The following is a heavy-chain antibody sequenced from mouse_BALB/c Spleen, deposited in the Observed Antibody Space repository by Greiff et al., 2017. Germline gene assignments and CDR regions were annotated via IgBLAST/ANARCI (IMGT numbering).Heavy chain of an antibody. CDR2: IYPGSGNT. V-gene: IGHV1-77*01. CDR1: GYTFTDYY. J-gene: IGHJ4*01. Sequence: QVQLKESGAELARPGASVKLSCKASGYTFTDYYINWVKQRTGQGLEWIGEIYPGSGNTYYNEKFKGKATLTADKSSSTAYMQLSSLTSEDSAVYFCARSFYYGSSPMDYWGQGTSVTVSS. D-gene: IGHD1-1*01. CDR3: ARSFYYGSSPMDY.